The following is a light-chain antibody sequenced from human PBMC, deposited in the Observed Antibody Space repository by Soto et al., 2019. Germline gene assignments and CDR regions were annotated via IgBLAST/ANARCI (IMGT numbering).Light chain of an antibody. CDR2: EVN. CDR1: SSDFGNYNL. V-gene: IGLV2-23*02. Sequence: QSALTQPASVSGSPGQSITISCTGTSSDFGNYNLVSWYQQHPGKVPKLILFEVNKRPSGVSGRFSGSKSGNTASLTISGLRSEDEADYYCAAWDDSLSGPVFGGGTKLTVL. CDR3: AAWDDSLSGPV. J-gene: IGLJ2*01.